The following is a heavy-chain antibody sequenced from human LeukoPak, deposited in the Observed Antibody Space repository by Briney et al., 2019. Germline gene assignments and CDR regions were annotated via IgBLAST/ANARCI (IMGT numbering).Heavy chain of an antibody. D-gene: IGHD6-13*01. Sequence: PGGSLRLSCAASGFTFSSYGMHWVRQAPGKGLEWVSAISGSGGSTYYADSVKGRFTISRDNSKNTLYLQMNSLRAEDTAVYYCAKDGNPIPGYSSSCPICNYWGQGTLVIVSS. V-gene: IGHV3-23*01. CDR2: ISGSGGST. CDR1: GFTFSSYG. CDR3: AKDGNPIPGYSSSCPICNY. J-gene: IGHJ4*02.